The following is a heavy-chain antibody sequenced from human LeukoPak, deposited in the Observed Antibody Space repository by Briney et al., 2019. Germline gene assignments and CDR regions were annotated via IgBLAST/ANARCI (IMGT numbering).Heavy chain of an antibody. Sequence: GGSLRLSCAASGFTFSSYGMHWVRQAPGKGLEWVAVISYDGSNKYYADSVKGRFTISRDNSKNTLYLQMNSLRAEDTAVYYCAKVGGVTTSYLANYFDYWGQGTLVTVSS. D-gene: IGHD4-17*01. CDR1: GFTFSSYG. V-gene: IGHV3-30*18. J-gene: IGHJ4*02. CDR3: AKVGGVTTSYLANYFDY. CDR2: ISYDGSNK.